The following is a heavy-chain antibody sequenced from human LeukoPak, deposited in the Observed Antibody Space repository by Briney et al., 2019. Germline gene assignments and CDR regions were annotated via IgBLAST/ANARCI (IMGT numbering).Heavy chain of an antibody. CDR1: GFTFSSYW. CDR3: ARDDRPDY. Sequence: GGSLRLSCAASGFTFSSYWMSWVRQAPGEGLEWVANIKQDGTEKYYMDSVKGRFSISRDNAKNSLYLQMNALRAEDTAVYYCARDDRPDYWGQGTLVTVST. V-gene: IGHV3-7*04. J-gene: IGHJ4*02. CDR2: IKQDGTEK. D-gene: IGHD6-6*01.